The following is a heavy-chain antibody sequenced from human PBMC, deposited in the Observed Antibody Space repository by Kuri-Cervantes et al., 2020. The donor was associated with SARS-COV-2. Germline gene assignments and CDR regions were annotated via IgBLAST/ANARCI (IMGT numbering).Heavy chain of an antibody. D-gene: IGHD6-25*01. J-gene: IGHJ5*02. CDR2: IKYSGST. V-gene: IGHV4-39*01. CDR3: ATHSWRPQNNWFDP. CDR1: GASIGSTGSY. Sequence: SETLSLTCTVSGASIGSTGSYWGWIRQPPGKAKEWIGSIKYSGSTFYNPSLKSRVTFSVDTSKNQFSLKLTSVTDADTAVYRCATHSWRPQNNWFDPWGQGTLVTVSS.